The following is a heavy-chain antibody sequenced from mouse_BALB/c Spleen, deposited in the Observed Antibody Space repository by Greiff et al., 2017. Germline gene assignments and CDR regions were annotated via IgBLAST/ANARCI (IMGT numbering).Heavy chain of an antibody. CDR1: GFNIKDTY. CDR3: ARAYYGNYYFDD. J-gene: IGHJ2*01. V-gene: IGHV14-3*02. Sequence: EVKLVESGAELVKPGASVKLSCTASGFNIKDTYMHWVKQRPEQGLEWIGRIDPANGNTKYDPKFQGKATITADTSSNTAYLQLSSLTSEDTAVYYCARAYYGNYYFDDWGQGTTLTVSS. CDR2: IDPANGNT. D-gene: IGHD2-10*01.